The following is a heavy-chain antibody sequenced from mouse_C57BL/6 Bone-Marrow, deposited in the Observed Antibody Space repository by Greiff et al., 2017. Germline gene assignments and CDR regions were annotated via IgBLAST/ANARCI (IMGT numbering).Heavy chain of an antibody. Sequence: EVKLVESGGGLVKPGGSLKLSCAASGFTFSSYAMSWVRQTPEKRLEWVATISDGGSYTYYPDNVKGLFTISRDNAKNNLYLQMSQLKSEDTAMYYCARDRDYDYDVNYWGQGTLVTVSA. CDR1: GFTFSSYA. CDR3: ARDRDYDYDVNY. V-gene: IGHV5-4*01. D-gene: IGHD2-4*01. CDR2: ISDGGSYT. J-gene: IGHJ3*01.